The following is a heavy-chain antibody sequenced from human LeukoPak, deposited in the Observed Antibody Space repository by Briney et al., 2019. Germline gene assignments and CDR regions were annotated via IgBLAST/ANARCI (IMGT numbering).Heavy chain of an antibody. Sequence: GGSLILSCAAPRFTFSNAWMSWVRQAPGKGLELVGRIKSKTDGGTTDYAATVKGRFTISRDDSKNTLYLQMNTLKTEDTAVYYCTTDLYRSVYYYYGMDVWGKGTTVTVSS. CDR1: RFTFSNAW. CDR3: TTDLYRSVYYYYGMDV. CDR2: IKSKTDGGTT. J-gene: IGHJ6*04. D-gene: IGHD6-19*01. V-gene: IGHV3-15*01.